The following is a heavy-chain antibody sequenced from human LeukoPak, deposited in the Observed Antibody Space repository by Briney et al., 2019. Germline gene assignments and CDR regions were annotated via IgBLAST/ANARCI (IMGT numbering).Heavy chain of an antibody. Sequence: QPGGSLRLSCAASGFTFSSYGMSWVRQAPGKGLEWVSAISGSGGSTYYADSVKGRFTISRDNSKNTLYLQMNSLRAGDTAVYYCARRAGAYSHPYDYWGQGTLVTVSS. V-gene: IGHV3-23*01. CDR3: ARRAGAYSHPYDY. D-gene: IGHD4/OR15-4a*01. J-gene: IGHJ4*02. CDR2: ISGSGGST. CDR1: GFTFSSYG.